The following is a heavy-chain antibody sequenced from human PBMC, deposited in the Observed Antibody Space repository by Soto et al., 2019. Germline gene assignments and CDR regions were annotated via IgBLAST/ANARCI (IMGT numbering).Heavy chain of an antibody. D-gene: IGHD3-3*01. CDR1: GFSFSKYV. CDR2: ISSTGGST. J-gene: IGHJ6*02. Sequence: EVQLLESGGGLVQPGESLRLSCAASGFSFSKYVMTWVRQAPGKGLEWVSSISSTGGSTYYADSVKGRFTVSRDNSKNTFDLQMSSLRAENTALYCCAKAQGFLEWLPRGGLDVWGPGTTVAVSS. V-gene: IGHV3-23*01. CDR3: AKAQGFLEWLPRGGLDV.